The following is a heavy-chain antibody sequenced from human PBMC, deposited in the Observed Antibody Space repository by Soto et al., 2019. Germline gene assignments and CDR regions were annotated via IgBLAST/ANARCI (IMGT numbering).Heavy chain of an antibody. CDR2: IYYSGST. Sequence: QVQLQESGPGLVKPSQTLSLTCTVSGGSIISGGYYWSWIRQHPGKGLEWIGCIYYSGSTYYNPSLKSRVTISLDTSKNQFSLKLSSVTAADTAVYYCARAASSTSSFDYWGQGTLVTVSS. CDR3: ARAASSTSSFDY. J-gene: IGHJ4*02. V-gene: IGHV4-31*03. CDR1: GGSIISGGYY. D-gene: IGHD2-2*01.